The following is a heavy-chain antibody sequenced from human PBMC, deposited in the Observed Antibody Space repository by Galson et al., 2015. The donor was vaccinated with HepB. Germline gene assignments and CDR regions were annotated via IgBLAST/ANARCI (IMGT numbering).Heavy chain of an antibody. D-gene: IGHD1-26*01. Sequence: SVKVSCKASGYIFTNYVINWVRQAPGQGLEWMGGINTKTGNPTYAHGFTGRFVLSLDTSVTTAYLQISSLKAEDTAVYFCARVTSIYDYSRRGYSYYYYGMDVWGQGTTVTVSS. J-gene: IGHJ6*02. CDR3: ARVTSIYDYSRRGYSYYYYGMDV. V-gene: IGHV7-4-1*02. CDR1: GYIFTNYV. CDR2: INTKTGNP.